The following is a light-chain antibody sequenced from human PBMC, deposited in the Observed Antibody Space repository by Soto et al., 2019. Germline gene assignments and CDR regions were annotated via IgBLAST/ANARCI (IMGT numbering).Light chain of an antibody. CDR3: QQLNSYPLA. CDR2: DAS. J-gene: IGKJ5*01. CDR1: QTISTW. V-gene: IGKV1-5*01. Sequence: DIQVTQSPPTLSASVGDRVTITCRASQTISTWMAWYQQKPGKAPKLLVYDASTLQSGVASRFSGSGSGTEFTLIISSLQPEDFATYYCQQLNSYPLAFGQGTRLEI.